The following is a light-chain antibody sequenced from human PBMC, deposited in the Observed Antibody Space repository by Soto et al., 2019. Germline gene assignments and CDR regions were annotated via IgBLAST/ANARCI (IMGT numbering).Light chain of an antibody. J-gene: IGLJ2*01. CDR3: CSYEGRFVV. Sequence: QSALTQPRSVSGSPGQSVTISCTGTSSDVGGYTYVSWYQQHPGKAPKLMIYDVSKRPSGVPDRFSGSKSGNTASLTISGLEAEDEADYYCCSYEGRFVVFGGGTKLAV. CDR1: SSDVGGYTY. CDR2: DVS. V-gene: IGLV2-11*01.